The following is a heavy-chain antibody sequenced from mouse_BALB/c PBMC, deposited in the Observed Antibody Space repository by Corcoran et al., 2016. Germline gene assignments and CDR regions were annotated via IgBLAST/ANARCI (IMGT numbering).Heavy chain of an antibody. Sequence: DVQLQESGPGLVKPSQSLSLTCSVTGYSITSGYYWNWIRQFPGNKLEWMGYISYDGSNNYNPSLKNRISITRDTSKNQFFLKLNSVTTEDTATYYCARKGDYGSSSFAYWGQGTLVTVSA. CDR1: GYSITSGYY. V-gene: IGHV3-6*02. CDR3: ARKGDYGSSSFAY. CDR2: ISYDGSN. D-gene: IGHD1-1*01. J-gene: IGHJ3*01.